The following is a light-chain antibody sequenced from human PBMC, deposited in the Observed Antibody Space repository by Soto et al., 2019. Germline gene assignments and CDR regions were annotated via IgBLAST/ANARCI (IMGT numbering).Light chain of an antibody. Sequence: SVLPKPASVSGSPGQSIAISCTGTSSDVGGYDYVSWYQQHPDKAPKLMIYEVTKRPSGVSNRFSGSKSGNTASLTISGLQPEDEADYYCSSHTSGSTRVFGSGTKVTVL. CDR2: EVT. V-gene: IGLV2-14*01. CDR1: SSDVGGYDY. CDR3: SSHTSGSTRV. J-gene: IGLJ1*01.